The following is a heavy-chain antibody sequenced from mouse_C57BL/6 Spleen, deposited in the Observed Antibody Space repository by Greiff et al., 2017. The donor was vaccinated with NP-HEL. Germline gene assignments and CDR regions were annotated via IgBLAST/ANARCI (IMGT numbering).Heavy chain of an antibody. V-gene: IGHV1-82*01. CDR2: IYPGDGDT. D-gene: IGHD1-1*01. CDR3: AKNYYGTFDV. Sequence: VKLQESGPELVKPGASVKISCKASGYAFSSSWMNWVKQRPGKGLEWIGRIYPGDGDTNYNGKFKGKATLTADKSSSTAYMQLSSLTSEDSAVYFCAKNYYGTFDVWGTGTTVTVSS. CDR1: GYAFSSSW. J-gene: IGHJ1*03.